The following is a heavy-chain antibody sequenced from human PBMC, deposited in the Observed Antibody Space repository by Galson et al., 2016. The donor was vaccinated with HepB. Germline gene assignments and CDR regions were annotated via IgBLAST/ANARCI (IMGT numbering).Heavy chain of an antibody. CDR2: ISSSSRYT. CDR1: GFTFSVYY. J-gene: IGHJ6*02. D-gene: IGHD5-12*01. CDR3: ARRNQRGYSGYDAGYYYYGLDV. Sequence: SLRLSCAASGFTFSVYYMSWIRQAPGKGLEWVSYISSSSRYTNHADSVKGRFTISRDNAKNSLFLQMNSLRVEDTAVYYCARRNQRGYSGYDAGYYYYGLDVWGQGTTVTVSS. V-gene: IGHV3-11*06.